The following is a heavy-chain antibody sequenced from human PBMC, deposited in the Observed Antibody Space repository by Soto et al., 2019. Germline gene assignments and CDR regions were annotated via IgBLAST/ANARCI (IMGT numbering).Heavy chain of an antibody. J-gene: IGHJ4*02. CDR3: ARRDDSFPYYFDY. V-gene: IGHV4-39*01. CDR2: IYYSGST. CDR1: GGSISSSSYY. D-gene: IGHD3-3*01. Sequence: KSSETLSLTCTVSGGSISSSSYYWGWIRQPPGKGLEWIGSIYYSGSTYYNPSLKSRVTISVDTSKNQFSLKLSSVTAADTAVYYCARRDDSFPYYFDYWGQGTLV.